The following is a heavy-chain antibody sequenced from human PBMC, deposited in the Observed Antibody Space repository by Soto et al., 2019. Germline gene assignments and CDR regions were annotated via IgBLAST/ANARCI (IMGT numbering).Heavy chain of an antibody. CDR3: ARETYYYDSSGYYNSFDY. V-gene: IGHV3-48*02. J-gene: IGHJ4*02. Sequence: GGSLRLSCAASGFTFSSYSMNWVRQAPGKGLEWVSYISSSSTIYYADSVRGRFTISRDNAKNSLYLQMNSLRDEDTAVYYCARETYYYDSSGYYNSFDYWGQGTLVTVSS. D-gene: IGHD3-22*01. CDR1: GFTFSSYS. CDR2: ISSSSTI.